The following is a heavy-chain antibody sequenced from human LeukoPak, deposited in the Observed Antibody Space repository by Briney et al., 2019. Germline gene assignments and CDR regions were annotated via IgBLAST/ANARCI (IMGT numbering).Heavy chain of an antibody. CDR1: GYTFTRYY. V-gene: IGHV1-46*01. CDR2: INPSGGST. CDR3: ARGVGTAMDY. D-gene: IGHD5-18*01. J-gene: IGHJ4*02. Sequence: ASVKVSCKASGYTFTRYYMHWVRQAPGQGLEWMGIINPSGGSTNYAQKFQGRVTMTRDTSTNTVYMELRSLRSDDTAVYYCARGVGTAMDYWGQGTLVTVSS.